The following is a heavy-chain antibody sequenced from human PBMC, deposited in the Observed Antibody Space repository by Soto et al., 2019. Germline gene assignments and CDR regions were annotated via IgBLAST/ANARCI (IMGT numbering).Heavy chain of an antibody. D-gene: IGHD4-17*01. Sequence: EVQLVESGGGLVQPGGSLRLSCAASGFTFSSYSMNWVRQAPGKGREWVSYISSSSSTIYYADAVKGRFTISRDNAKNSLYLQMNSLRDEDTAVYYCARTLGPNYGDYAVPFDYWGQGTLVTVSS. CDR3: ARTLGPNYGDYAVPFDY. CDR2: ISSSSSTI. CDR1: GFTFSSYS. J-gene: IGHJ4*02. V-gene: IGHV3-48*02.